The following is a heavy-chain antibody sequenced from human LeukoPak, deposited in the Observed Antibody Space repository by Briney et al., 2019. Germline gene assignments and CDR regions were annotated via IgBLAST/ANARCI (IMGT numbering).Heavy chain of an antibody. CDR2: VYYSGSA. J-gene: IGHJ6*02. CDR1: GDSVTTYY. V-gene: IGHV4-59*02. CDR3: ARDGSNWSNDYYHGVDV. D-gene: IGHD4-11*01. Sequence: RTSETLSLTCTVSGDSVTTYYWSWIRQPPGKGLGWLGYVYYSGSATYNPSLKSRVTISVDTSKNQFSLRLSSVTAADTAVYYCARDGSNWSNDYYHGVDVWGQGTTVTVSS.